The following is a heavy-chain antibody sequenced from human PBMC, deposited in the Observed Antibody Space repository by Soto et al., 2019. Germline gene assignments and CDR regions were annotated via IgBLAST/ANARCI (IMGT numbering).Heavy chain of an antibody. J-gene: IGHJ4*02. CDR3: ARGGRVGAFGVVSYYFDY. Sequence: TGGSLRLSCAASGFTFSSYGMHWVRQAPGKGLEWVAVIWYDGSNKYYADSVKGRFTISRDNSKNTLYLQMNSLRAEDTAVYYCARGGRVGAFGVVSYYFDYWGQGTLVTVSS. CDR1: GFTFSSYG. CDR2: IWYDGSNK. V-gene: IGHV3-33*01. D-gene: IGHD3-3*01.